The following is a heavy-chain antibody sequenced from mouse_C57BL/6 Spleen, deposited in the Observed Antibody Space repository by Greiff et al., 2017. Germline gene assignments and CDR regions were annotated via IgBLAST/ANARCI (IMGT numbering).Heavy chain of an antibody. CDR1: GYTFTDYY. CDR2: INPNNGGT. V-gene: IGHV1-26*01. CDR3: ARSTVVATYYYAMDY. J-gene: IGHJ4*01. Sequence: VQLQQSGPELVKPGASVKISCKASGYTFTDYYMNWVKQSHGKSLEWIGDINPNNGGTSYNQKFKGKATLTVDKSSSTAYMELSSLTSEDSAVYYCARSTVVATYYYAMDYWGQGTSVTVSS. D-gene: IGHD1-1*01.